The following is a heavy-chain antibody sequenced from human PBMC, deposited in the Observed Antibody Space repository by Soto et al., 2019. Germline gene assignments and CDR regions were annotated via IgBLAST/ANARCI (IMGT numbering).Heavy chain of an antibody. J-gene: IGHJ4*02. CDR1: GFTFSAYG. CDR3: VKGPALYDSSSFDS. V-gene: IGHV3-64D*06. Sequence: EVQLVESGGGLVQPGGSLRLSCSASGFTFSAYGMHWVRQAPVKGLEYVSGISDNGGSTYYADSVKGRFTIARDNSNHALFLQMSSLRTEDTAVYYCVKGPALYDSSSFDSWGQGTLVTVSS. D-gene: IGHD3-22*01. CDR2: ISDNGGST.